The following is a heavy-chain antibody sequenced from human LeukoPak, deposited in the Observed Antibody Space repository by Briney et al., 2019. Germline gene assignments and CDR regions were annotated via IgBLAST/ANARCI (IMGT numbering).Heavy chain of an antibody. J-gene: IGHJ5*02. CDR3: ARGSAAAIMSWFDP. CDR1: GGSISSGSYH. V-gene: IGHV4-61*02. Sequence: SETLSLTCTVSGGSISSGSYHWSWIRQPAGKGPEWIGRIYAHGSTSYNPSLKSRVTISVDTSKNQFSLNLSSVAAADTAVYYCARGSAAAIMSWFDPWGQGSRVTVSS. CDR2: IYAHGST. D-gene: IGHD2-2*01.